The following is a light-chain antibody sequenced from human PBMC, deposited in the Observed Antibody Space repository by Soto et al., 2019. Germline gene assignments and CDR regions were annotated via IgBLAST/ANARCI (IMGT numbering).Light chain of an antibody. CDR2: DVS. CDR3: SSYTSTSTPYV. J-gene: IGLJ1*01. CDR1: SSDVGRYNY. V-gene: IGLV2-14*03. Sequence: QSALTQPASVSGSPGQSITISCTGTSSDVGRYNYVSWYQQQPVKAPKLMIYDVSNRPSGVSNRFSGSKSGNTASLTISGLQAEDEADHYCSSYTSTSTPYVFGTGTKVTVL.